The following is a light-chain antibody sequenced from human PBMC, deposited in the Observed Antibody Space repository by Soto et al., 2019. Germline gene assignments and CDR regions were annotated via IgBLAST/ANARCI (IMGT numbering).Light chain of an antibody. V-gene: IGLV2-8*01. Sequence: QSALTQYPSASGSPGQSVTISCTGTSSDVGGYNYVSWYQQHPGKAPKLMIFEVSKRPSGVPDRFSGSKSGNTASLTVSGLQAEHEADYYCSSYAGNNNKMVFGGGTKLTVL. CDR2: EVS. J-gene: IGLJ2*01. CDR1: SSDVGGYNY. CDR3: SSYAGNNNKMV.